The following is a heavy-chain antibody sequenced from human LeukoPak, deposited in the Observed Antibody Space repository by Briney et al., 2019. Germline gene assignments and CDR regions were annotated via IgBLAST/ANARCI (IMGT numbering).Heavy chain of an antibody. V-gene: IGHV3-23*01. Sequence: GGSLRLSCAASGFTFSNYAMSWVRQAPGKGLEWVSTITGGGRGTYYVDSVKGRFTISRDNSKNTLYLQMNSLRAEDTAVYFCAIHRPGTSLAVAATGDYWGQRPPCSVSS. CDR1: GFTFSNYA. D-gene: IGHD6-19*01. CDR3: AIHRPGTSLAVAATGDY. J-gene: IGHJ4*02. CDR2: ITGGGRGT.